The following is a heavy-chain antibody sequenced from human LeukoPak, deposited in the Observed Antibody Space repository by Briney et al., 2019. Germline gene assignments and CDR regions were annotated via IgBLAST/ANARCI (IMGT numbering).Heavy chain of an antibody. CDR1: GGTFSSYA. D-gene: IGHD2-2*01. Sequence: SVPVSCKASGGTFSSYATSWVRQAPGQGLEWMGGIIPIFGTANYAQKFQGRVTITPDESTSTAFMELSSLRSEDTAVYYCASPLGYCSSTSCPRAFDIWGQGTMVTVSS. CDR3: ASPLGYCSSTSCPRAFDI. V-gene: IGHV1-69*01. CDR2: IIPIFGTA. J-gene: IGHJ3*02.